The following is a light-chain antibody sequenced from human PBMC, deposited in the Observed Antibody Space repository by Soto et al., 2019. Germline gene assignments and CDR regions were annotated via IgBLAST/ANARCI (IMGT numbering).Light chain of an antibody. Sequence: DSQVTQCPSTRAGSVGDTIAITCRASQSITSWLAWYQQKPGKAPKLLIHKASSLESGVPSRFSGSGSGTEFTLTISSLQPDDFATYYCQHYNTYPWTFGQGTKVDI. CDR2: KAS. J-gene: IGKJ1*01. V-gene: IGKV1-5*03. CDR1: QSITSW. CDR3: QHYNTYPWT.